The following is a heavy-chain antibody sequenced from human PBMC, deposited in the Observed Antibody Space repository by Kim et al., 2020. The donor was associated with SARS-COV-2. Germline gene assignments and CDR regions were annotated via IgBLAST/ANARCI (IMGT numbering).Heavy chain of an antibody. V-gene: IGHV4-59*08. CDR3: ARQFFGSGSYYPFFDY. D-gene: IGHD3-10*01. J-gene: IGHJ4*02. Sequence: LKRRVTITVDTSKNQFSLKLSSVTAADTAVYYCARQFFGSGSYYPFFDYWGQGTLVTVSS.